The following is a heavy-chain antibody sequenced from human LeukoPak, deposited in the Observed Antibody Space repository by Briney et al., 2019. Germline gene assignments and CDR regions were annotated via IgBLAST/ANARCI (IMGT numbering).Heavy chain of an antibody. D-gene: IGHD6-19*01. J-gene: IGHJ3*01. V-gene: IGHV3-30*18. Sequence: GRSLRLSCAASGLSFSSDGMHWVRQAPGKGLEWVAVISYDGSNKFYADSVKGRFTISRDNSKNTLYLQMNSLRAEDTAVYYCAKLGYSSGWYDFQIDAFDFWGQGTMVTVSS. CDR1: GLSFSSDG. CDR3: AKLGYSSGWYDFQIDAFDF. CDR2: ISYDGSNK.